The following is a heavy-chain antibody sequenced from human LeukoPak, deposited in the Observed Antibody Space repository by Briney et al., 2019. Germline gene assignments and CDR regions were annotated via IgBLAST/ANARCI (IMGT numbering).Heavy chain of an antibody. CDR2: ISSSSSYI. CDR3: AKDRSGTGLWTFLDY. D-gene: IGHD3/OR15-3a*01. CDR1: GFTFSSYS. V-gene: IGHV3-21*01. Sequence: GGSLRLSCAASGFTFSSYSMNWVRQAPGKGLEWVSSISSSSSYIYYADSVKGRFTISRDSSKNTLYLQMNSLRAEDTAVYYCAKDRSGTGLWTFLDYWGQGTLVTVSS. J-gene: IGHJ4*02.